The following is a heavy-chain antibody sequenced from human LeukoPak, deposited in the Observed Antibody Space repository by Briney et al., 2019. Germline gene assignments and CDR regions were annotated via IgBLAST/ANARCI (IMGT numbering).Heavy chain of an antibody. CDR1: GGSISSGTYY. D-gene: IGHD6-6*01. Sequence: SETLSLTCTVSGGSISSGTYYWGWIRQPPGKGLEWIGSIYYSGSTYYTPSLKSRVTISVDTSRNQFSLKLSSVTAADTAMYDCARGAYTSSRFDPWGQGTLVTVSS. CDR3: ARGAYTSSRFDP. CDR2: IYYSGST. V-gene: IGHV4-39*01. J-gene: IGHJ5*02.